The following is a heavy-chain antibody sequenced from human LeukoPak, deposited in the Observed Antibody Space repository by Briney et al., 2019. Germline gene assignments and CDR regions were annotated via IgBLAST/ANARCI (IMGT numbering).Heavy chain of an antibody. V-gene: IGHV1-46*01. CDR2: INPSGGSA. D-gene: IGHD4-23*01. CDR3: ARDRDYGGNSIYFDY. Sequence: ASVKVSCKASGYTFTRYYIHRVRQAPGQGLEWMGIINPSGGSATYAQKFQGRVTMTTDTSTNTVYMELSSLSSADTAVYYCARDRDYGGNSIYFDYWGPGTLVTVSS. J-gene: IGHJ4*02. CDR1: GYTFTRYY.